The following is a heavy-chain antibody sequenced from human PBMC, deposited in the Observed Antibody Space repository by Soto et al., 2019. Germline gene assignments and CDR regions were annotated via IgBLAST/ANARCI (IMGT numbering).Heavy chain of an antibody. V-gene: IGHV4-34*01. D-gene: IGHD4-17*01. Sequence: ETQSLMCAVYGGPFRGYDLSWIRQPPGKGLEGIGEINHSGSTNYNPSLKSRVTISVDTSKNQFSLKLSSVTAADTAVYYCARGRQVHYGDYIWKKSSRTYGMDVWGQGTTVTVSS. CDR2: INHSGST. CDR3: ARGRQVHYGDYIWKKSSRTYGMDV. J-gene: IGHJ6*02. CDR1: GGPFRGYD.